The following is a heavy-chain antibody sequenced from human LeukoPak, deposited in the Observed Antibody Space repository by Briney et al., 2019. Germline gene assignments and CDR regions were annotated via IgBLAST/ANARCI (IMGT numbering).Heavy chain of an antibody. Sequence: GGSLRLSCAASGFTFSSYALSWVRQAPGKGLEWVSAISGSGGSTYYADSVKGRFTISRDNSKNTLYLQMNSLRAEDTAVYYCAKDTFWDMIVVVIWVGGFDYWGQGTLVTVSS. D-gene: IGHD3-22*01. CDR1: GFTFSSYA. V-gene: IGHV3-23*01. CDR2: ISGSGGST. J-gene: IGHJ4*02. CDR3: AKDTFWDMIVVVIWVGGFDY.